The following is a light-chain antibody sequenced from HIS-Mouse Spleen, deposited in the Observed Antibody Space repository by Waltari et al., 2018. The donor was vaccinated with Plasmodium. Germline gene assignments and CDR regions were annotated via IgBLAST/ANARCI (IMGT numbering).Light chain of an antibody. CDR1: QSVLYSSNNKNY. CDR2: WAS. Sequence: DIVMTQSPDSLAVSLGERATTNCKSSQSVLYSSNNKNYLAWYQQKPGKPPKLLIYWASTREAGVPDRVSGSGSGTDFTLTISSLQAEDVAVYYCQQYYSTPYTFGQGTKLEIK. CDR3: QQYYSTPYT. V-gene: IGKV4-1*01. J-gene: IGKJ2*01.